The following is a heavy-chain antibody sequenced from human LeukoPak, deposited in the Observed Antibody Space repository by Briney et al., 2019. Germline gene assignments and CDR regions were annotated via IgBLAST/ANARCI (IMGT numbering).Heavy chain of an antibody. CDR1: GDSVTSTY. J-gene: IGHJ4*02. D-gene: IGHD3-22*01. CDR3: AKGYYYDSSGPNDY. Sequence: ETLSLTCSVSGDSVTSTYWSWIRQPPGKGLEWVSAISGSGGSTYYADSVKGRFTISRDNSKNTLYLQMNSLRAEDTAVYYCAKGYYYDSSGPNDYWGQGTLVTVSS. V-gene: IGHV3-23*01. CDR2: ISGSGGST.